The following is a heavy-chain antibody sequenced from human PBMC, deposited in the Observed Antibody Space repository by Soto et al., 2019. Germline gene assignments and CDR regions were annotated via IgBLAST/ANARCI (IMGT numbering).Heavy chain of an antibody. CDR1: GFTFDDYA. CDR2: ISWNSGII. V-gene: IGHV3-9*01. D-gene: IGHD2-21*02. J-gene: IGHJ4*02. CDR3: AKGVVVAGIVGYFDY. Sequence: VQLVESGGGLVQPGRSLRLSCAASGFTFDDYAMHWVRQAPGKGLEWVSTISWNSGIIGYADSVKGRFTISRDNAKNSLNLQMNSLRAEDTALYYCAKGVVVAGIVGYFDYWGQGTLVTVSS.